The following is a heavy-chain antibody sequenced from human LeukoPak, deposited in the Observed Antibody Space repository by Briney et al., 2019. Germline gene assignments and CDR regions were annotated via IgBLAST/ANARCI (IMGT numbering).Heavy chain of an antibody. V-gene: IGHV4-39*07. CDR3: ARVHCSSTSCPPR. CDR1: GGSISSSSYY. CDR2: IYYSGST. D-gene: IGHD2-2*01. J-gene: IGHJ4*02. Sequence: SETLSLTCTVSGGSISSSSYYWGWIRQPPGKGLEWIGSIYYSGSTYYNPSLKSRVTISVDTSKNQFSLKLSSVTAADTAVYYCARVHCSSTSCPPRWGQGTLVTVSS.